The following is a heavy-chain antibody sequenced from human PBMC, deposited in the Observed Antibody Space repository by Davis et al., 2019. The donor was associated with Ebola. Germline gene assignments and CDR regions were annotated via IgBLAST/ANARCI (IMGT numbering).Heavy chain of an antibody. J-gene: IGHJ5*02. CDR2: TNHSGST. CDR1: GASFSGYY. D-gene: IGHD2-2*01. V-gene: IGHV4-34*01. Sequence: MPSETLSPTCAVYGASFSGYYWSCIRQPPGKGLEWIGETNHSGSTNYNPSLKSRVTISVDTSKNQFSLKLSSVTAADTAVYYCARGLGTCSSTSCYRSNWFDPWGQGTLVTVSS. CDR3: ARGLGTCSSTSCYRSNWFDP.